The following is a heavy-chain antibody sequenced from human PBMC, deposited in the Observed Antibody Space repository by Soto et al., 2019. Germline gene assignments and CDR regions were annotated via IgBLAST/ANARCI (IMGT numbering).Heavy chain of an antibody. Sequence: QVQLVQSGAEVKKPGASVKVSCKASGYTFTGYYMHWVRQAPGQGLEWMGWINPNSGGTNYAQKCQGVVTMTRDTSISTAYMELSGLRSDDTAGYYCARGCETTEGSYAYPYGLCVWGQGTTGTVSS. CDR2: INPNSGGT. V-gene: IGHV1-2*02. J-gene: IGHJ6*02. D-gene: IGHD2-2*01. CDR3: ARGCETTEGSYAYPYGLCV. CDR1: GYTFTGYY.